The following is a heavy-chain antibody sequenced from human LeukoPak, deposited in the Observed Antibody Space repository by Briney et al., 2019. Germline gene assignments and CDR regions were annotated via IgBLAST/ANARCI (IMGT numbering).Heavy chain of an antibody. V-gene: IGHV1-2*06. CDR2: INPNSGGT. D-gene: IGHD3-22*01. Sequence: GASVTVSCQASGYTFTGYYMHWVRQAPGQGLEWVGRINPNSGGTNYAQKFLGRVTMTKDTSISTAYMELSRLRSDDTAVYYCARSLVRENYYDSSDQNWFDPWGQGTLVTVSS. CDR3: ARSLVRENYYDSSDQNWFDP. J-gene: IGHJ5*02. CDR1: GYTFTGYY.